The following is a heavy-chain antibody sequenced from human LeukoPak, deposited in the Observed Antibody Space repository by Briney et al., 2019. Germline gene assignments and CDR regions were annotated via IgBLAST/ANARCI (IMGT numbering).Heavy chain of an antibody. D-gene: IGHD1/OR15-1a*01. J-gene: IGHJ6*02. CDR1: GFTFRSYS. CDR2: ISNSSSYI. Sequence: GGSLTLSCASSGFTFRSYSMNWVRPPPAKGLEWVSSISNSSSYINYADSVKGRFTMSRDNSKNPLNLQRNSRRSEDTAVYYCARFSMNTHYYGMDVWGQGATVTVSS. V-gene: IGHV3-21*01. CDR3: ARFSMNTHYYGMDV.